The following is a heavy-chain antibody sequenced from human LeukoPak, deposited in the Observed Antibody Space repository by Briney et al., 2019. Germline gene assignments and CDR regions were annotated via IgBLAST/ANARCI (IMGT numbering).Heavy chain of an antibody. V-gene: IGHV4-31*03. Sequence: SETLSLTCTVSGGSISSGGYYWSWIRLLPGKGLDWIGYIYSSGTTYYNPSLKSRVTMSVDTSKNQFSLNLISVTAADTAVYHCARDVTGGSYFDYWGQGTLVTVSS. D-gene: IGHD1-26*01. J-gene: IGHJ4*02. CDR3: ARDVTGGSYFDY. CDR2: IYSSGTT. CDR1: GGSISSGGYY.